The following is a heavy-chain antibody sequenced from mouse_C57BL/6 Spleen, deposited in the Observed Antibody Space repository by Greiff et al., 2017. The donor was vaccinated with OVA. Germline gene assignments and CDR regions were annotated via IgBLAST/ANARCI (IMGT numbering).Heavy chain of an antibody. CDR2: IDPETGGT. D-gene: IGHD2-4*01. CDR1: GYTFTDYE. J-gene: IGHJ2*01. CDR3: TSYDYDGFDY. Sequence: VKLQESGAELVRPGASVTLSCKASGYTFTDYEMHWVKQTPVHGLEWIGAIDPETGGTAYNQKFKGKAILTADKSSSTAYMELRSLTSEDSAVYYCTSYDYDGFDYWGQGTTLTVSS. V-gene: IGHV1-15*01.